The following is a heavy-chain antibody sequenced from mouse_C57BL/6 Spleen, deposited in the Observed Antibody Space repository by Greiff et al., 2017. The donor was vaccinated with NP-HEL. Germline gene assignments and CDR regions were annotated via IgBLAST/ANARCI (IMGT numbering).Heavy chain of an antibody. CDR1: GFTFSSYG. J-gene: IGHJ2*01. Sequence: EVNVVESGGDLVKPGGSLKLSCAASGFTFSSYGMSWVRQTPDKRLEWVATISSGGSYTYYPDSVKGRFTISRDNAKNTLYLQMSSLKSEDTAMYYCARRTTVVVFDYWGQGTTLTVSS. D-gene: IGHD1-1*01. CDR3: ARRTTVVVFDY. CDR2: ISSGGSYT. V-gene: IGHV5-6*02.